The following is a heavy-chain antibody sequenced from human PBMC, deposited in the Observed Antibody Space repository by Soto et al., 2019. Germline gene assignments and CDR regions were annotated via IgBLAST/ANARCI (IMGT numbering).Heavy chain of an antibody. D-gene: IGHD3-10*01. CDR2: IDHRGST. Sequence: QVQLQQWGAGLLKPSETLSLTCAVYGGSFSGYYWSWIRQSPEKGLEWIGEIDHRGSTAFNPSLKSRXXIXVXTSKTQFSLRLTSVTAADTAVYYCARGFPGIRGVNGWGQGTLVSVSS. CDR1: GGSFSGYY. V-gene: IGHV4-34*02. CDR3: ARGFPGIRGVNG. J-gene: IGHJ4*02.